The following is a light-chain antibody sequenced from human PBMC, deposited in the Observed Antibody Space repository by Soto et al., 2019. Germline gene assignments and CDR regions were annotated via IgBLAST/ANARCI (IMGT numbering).Light chain of an antibody. Sequence: EIVLTQSPATLSLSPGERATLSCRASQRVSSYLAWYQQKPGQAPRLLIYDASNRATGIPARFSGSGSGTDFTLTIISLEPEDFAVYSCQQRSNWPPITFGPGTKVDIK. V-gene: IGKV3-11*01. J-gene: IGKJ3*01. CDR3: QQRSNWPPIT. CDR2: DAS. CDR1: QRVSSY.